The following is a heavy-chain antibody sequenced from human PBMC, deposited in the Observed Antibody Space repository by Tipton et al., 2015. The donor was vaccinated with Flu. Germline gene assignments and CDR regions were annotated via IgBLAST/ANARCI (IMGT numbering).Heavy chain of an antibody. J-gene: IGHJ5*02. CDR1: AHIFICYY. CDR3: ASGPST. V-gene: IGHV1-2*06. CDR2: INPNSGGT. Sequence: QVQLVQSGAEVKKTGASVKVSCKAPAHIFICYYIHWVRQAPGQGLEWLGRINPNSGGTNYAQKFQGRLTLTRDTSINTVYMELSRLRSDDTAEYYCASGPSTWGQGTLVTVSS.